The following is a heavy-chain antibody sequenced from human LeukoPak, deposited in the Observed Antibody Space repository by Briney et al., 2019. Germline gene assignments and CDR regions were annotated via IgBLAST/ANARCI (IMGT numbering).Heavy chain of an antibody. CDR1: GFTFSSYS. V-gene: IGHV3-23*01. J-gene: IGHJ4*02. CDR2: TSGSGDTT. Sequence: PGGSLRLSCTASGFTFSSYSMSWVRQGPGTGLEWVSATSGSGDTTFYADSVKGRFTISRDNSKKTLYLQVNSLRAEDTAVYFCAKELTTERTPGVDSWGQGTLVTVSS. CDR3: AKELTTERTPGVDS. D-gene: IGHD4-17*01.